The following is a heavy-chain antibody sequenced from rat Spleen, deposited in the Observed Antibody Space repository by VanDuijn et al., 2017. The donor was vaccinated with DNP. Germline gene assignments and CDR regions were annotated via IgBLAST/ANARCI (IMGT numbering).Heavy chain of an antibody. D-gene: IGHD4-4*01. J-gene: IGHJ4*01. V-gene: IGHV5-19*01. CDR2: INANGGST. Sequence: EVQLVGSGGGLVQSGRSLKISCAASGFTFSNYGMAWVRQAPKKGLEWVTSINANGGSTSYRDSVKGRFTISRDNAKSIVYLQMDSLRSEDTATYYCTTDFERGYWGQGTSVTVSS. CDR3: TTDFERGY. CDR1: GFTFSNYG.